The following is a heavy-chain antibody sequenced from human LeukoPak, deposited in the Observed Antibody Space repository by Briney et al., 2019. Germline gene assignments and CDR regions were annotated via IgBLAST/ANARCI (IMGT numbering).Heavy chain of an antibody. CDR1: GFTFDDYA. J-gene: IGHJ5*02. CDR2: ISWNSGSI. Sequence: GRSLRLSCAASGFTFDDYAMHWVRQAPGKGLEWVSGISWNSGSIGYADSVKGRFAISRDNAENSLYLQMNSLRAEDTALYYCAKVAVAGPFDPWGQGTLVTVSS. D-gene: IGHD6-19*01. CDR3: AKVAVAGPFDP. V-gene: IGHV3-9*01.